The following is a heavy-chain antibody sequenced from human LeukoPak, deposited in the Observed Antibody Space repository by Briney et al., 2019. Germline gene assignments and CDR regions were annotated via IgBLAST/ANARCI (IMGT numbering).Heavy chain of an antibody. CDR2: ISGSAHKI. CDR1: GFTFSSYW. CDR3: AGRPTGYSSGYIH. J-gene: IGHJ4*02. D-gene: IGHD5-18*01. V-gene: IGHV3-23*01. Sequence: GGSLRLSCAASGFTFSSYWMSWVRQAPEKGLDWVSVISGSAHKIRYADSVKGRFTISRDNSENIVYLQMNNQRVEDTAVYYCAGRPTGYSSGYIHWGQGTLVTVSS.